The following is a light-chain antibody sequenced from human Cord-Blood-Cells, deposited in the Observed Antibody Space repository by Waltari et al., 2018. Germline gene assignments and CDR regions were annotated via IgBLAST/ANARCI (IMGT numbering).Light chain of an antibody. CDR3: QQYGSSPRT. CDR1: QSVSSSY. V-gene: IGKV3-20*01. Sequence: EIVLTQSPGTLSLSPGERATLFCRASQSVSSSYLAWYQQKPGQAPRLLIYGASSRATGIPDRFSGSGSGIDFTLTISRLEPEDFAVYYCQQYGSSPRTFGQGTKVEIK. CDR2: GAS. J-gene: IGKJ1*01.